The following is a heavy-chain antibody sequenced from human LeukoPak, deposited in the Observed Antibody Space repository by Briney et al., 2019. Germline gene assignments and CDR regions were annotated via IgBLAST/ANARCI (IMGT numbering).Heavy chain of an antibody. Sequence: GGSLRLSCTASGFTFSDYYMTWIRQAPGQGLEWVSYISSRGDTIYYADSVKGRFTISRDNAKNSLYLQMNSMRAGDTAVYYCARDKYNSGAYGDFDHWGQGTLVTVSS. CDR2: ISSRGDTI. D-gene: IGHD6-19*01. J-gene: IGHJ4*02. CDR1: GFTFSDYY. CDR3: ARDKYNSGAYGDFDH. V-gene: IGHV3-11*04.